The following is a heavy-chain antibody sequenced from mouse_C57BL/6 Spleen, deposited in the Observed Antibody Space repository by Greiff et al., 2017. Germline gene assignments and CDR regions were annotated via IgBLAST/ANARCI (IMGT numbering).Heavy chain of an antibody. V-gene: IGHV1-82*01. Sequence: VQRVESGPELVKPGASVKISCKASGYAFSSSWMNWVKQRPGKGLEWIGRIYPGDGDTNYNGKFKGKATLTADKSSSTAYMHLSSLTSEDSAVYFCANYYGSSHGFAYWGQGTLVTVSA. D-gene: IGHD1-1*01. CDR1: GYAFSSSW. CDR2: IYPGDGDT. CDR3: ANYYGSSHGFAY. J-gene: IGHJ3*01.